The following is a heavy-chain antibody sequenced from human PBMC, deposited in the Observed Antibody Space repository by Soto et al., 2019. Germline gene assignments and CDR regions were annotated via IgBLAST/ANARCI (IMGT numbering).Heavy chain of an antibody. Sequence: QVQLQESGPRLVEASQTLSLTCTVSNGSITSSGYYWSWIRQPPGKRLEWIGYIYHSGSTFYSPSLQSRLTMSVDTSKNQFSLTLSSVTAADTAVYHCARMSGTYYVPDYWSQGTLVTVSS. D-gene: IGHD1-26*01. CDR3: ARMSGTYYVPDY. J-gene: IGHJ4*02. CDR1: NGSITSSGYY. CDR2: IYHSGST. V-gene: IGHV4-31*03.